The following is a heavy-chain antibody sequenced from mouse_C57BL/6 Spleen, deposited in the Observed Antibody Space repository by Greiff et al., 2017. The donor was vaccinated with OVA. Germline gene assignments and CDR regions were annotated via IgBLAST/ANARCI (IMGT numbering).Heavy chain of an antibody. J-gene: IGHJ1*03. CDR1: GFSLTSYA. V-gene: IGHV2-9-1*01. Sequence: QVQLKESGPGLVAPSQSLSITCTVSGFSLTSYAISWVRQPPGKGLEWLGVIWTGGGTNYNSALISRLSISTDNSKSQVFVKMNSLHTDDTARDDGARLDSSYDWYFDVWGTGTTVTVSS. CDR3: ARLDSSYDWYFDV. CDR2: IWTGGGT. D-gene: IGHD1-1*01.